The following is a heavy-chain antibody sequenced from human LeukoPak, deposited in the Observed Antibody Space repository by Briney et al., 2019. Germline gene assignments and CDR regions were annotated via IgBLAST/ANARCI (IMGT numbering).Heavy chain of an antibody. J-gene: IGHJ4*02. Sequence: PSETLSLTCAVSGGSISSSNWWSWVRQPSGKGLEWIGEIYHSGSTNYNPSLKSRVTISVDKSKNQFSLKLSSVTAADTAVYYCASGIRVSSTSCYLDYWGQGTLVTVSA. CDR1: GGSISSSNW. CDR2: IYHSGST. D-gene: IGHD2-2*01. CDR3: ASGIRVSSTSCYLDY. V-gene: IGHV4-4*02.